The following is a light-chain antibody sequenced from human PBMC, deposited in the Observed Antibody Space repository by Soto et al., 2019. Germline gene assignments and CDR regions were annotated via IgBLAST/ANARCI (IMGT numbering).Light chain of an antibody. CDR3: QQRSNWPT. J-gene: IGKJ3*01. CDR1: QSVSSY. CDR2: DAS. V-gene: IGKV3-11*01. Sequence: ENVFTQSPATPVLSPGRRATPSFRASQSVSSYLAWYQQKPGKAPRLLIYDASNRATGIPARLSGSGSGTDFTLTISSLEPEDFAVYYCQQRSNWPTFGPGTKVDIK.